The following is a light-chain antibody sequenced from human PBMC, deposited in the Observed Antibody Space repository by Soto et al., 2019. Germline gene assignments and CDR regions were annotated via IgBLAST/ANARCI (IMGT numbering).Light chain of an antibody. J-gene: IGLJ2*01. CDR3: AAWDDRLSDVI. V-gene: IGLV1-47*01. CDR2: RNN. Sequence: QSALTQPPSASGTPGQRVTISCSGSRSNIGSNYVYWYQQLPGTAPKLVIYRNNQRPSGVPDRFSGSKSGASASLVISGLRSVDEADYYCAAWDDRLSDVIFGGGTKVTVL. CDR1: RSNIGSNY.